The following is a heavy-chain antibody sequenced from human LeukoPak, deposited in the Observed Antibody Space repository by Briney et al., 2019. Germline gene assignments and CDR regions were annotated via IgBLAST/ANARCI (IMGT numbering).Heavy chain of an antibody. CDR3: ARGVTMIVVVPGY. V-gene: IGHV3-33*01. J-gene: IGHJ4*02. CDR1: GFTFSSYG. D-gene: IGHD3-22*01. CDR2: IWYDGSNK. Sequence: GGSLRLSCAASGFTFSSYGMHWVRQAPGKGLEWVAVIWYDGSNKYYAESVKGRFTISRDNSKNTLYLQMNSLRAEDTAVYYCARGVTMIVVVPGYWGQGTLVTVSS.